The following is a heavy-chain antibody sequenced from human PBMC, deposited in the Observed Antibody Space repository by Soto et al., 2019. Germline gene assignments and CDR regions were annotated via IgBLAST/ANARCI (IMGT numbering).Heavy chain of an antibody. Sequence: GASVKVSCKASGYTFTFRCLHWVRQAPGQALEWMGWITPFKSDTNYAQKFQDRVTITRDRSVSTAYMELSNLRSDDTAMYYCARSPFAGSDAFDIWGQGTMVTVS. CDR1: GYTFTFRC. D-gene: IGHD1-1*01. V-gene: IGHV1-45*02. CDR2: ITPFKSDT. J-gene: IGHJ3*02. CDR3: ARSPFAGSDAFDI.